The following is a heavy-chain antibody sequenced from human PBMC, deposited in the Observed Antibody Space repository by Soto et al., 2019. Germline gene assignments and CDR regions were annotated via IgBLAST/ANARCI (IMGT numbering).Heavy chain of an antibody. CDR1: GGSLSGYY. D-gene: IGHD3-22*01. Sequence: PSETLSLTCAVYGGSLSGYYWSWIRQSPGKGLEWIGQINHSGSANYHPSLKSRVTIFLHTSGNEFSLELSSVTAADTAVYYCARGGVDYYDSSGYYFSPHYFDYWGQGTLVTVSS. J-gene: IGHJ4*02. V-gene: IGHV4-34*01. CDR3: ARGGVDYYDSSGYYFSPHYFDY. CDR2: INHSGSA.